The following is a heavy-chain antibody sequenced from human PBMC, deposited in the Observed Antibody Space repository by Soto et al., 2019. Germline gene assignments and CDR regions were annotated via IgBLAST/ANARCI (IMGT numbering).Heavy chain of an antibody. CDR2: IGPESGAT. V-gene: IGHV1-2*02. CDR3: GRGRSGQIVVFY. J-gene: IGHJ4*02. D-gene: IGHD1-26*01. Sequence: ASVKVSCKASGYTFTGHYIHWVRQAPEQGPEWMGEIGPESGATRYAQRFQGRVTMTRDMSITTVYMELNNLSPGDTAVYYCGRGRSGQIVVFYWGQGTPVTVSS. CDR1: GYTFTGHY.